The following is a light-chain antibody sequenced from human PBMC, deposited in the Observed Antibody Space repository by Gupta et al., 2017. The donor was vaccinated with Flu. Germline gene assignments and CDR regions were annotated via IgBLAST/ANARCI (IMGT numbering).Light chain of an antibody. V-gene: IGKV3-11*01. J-gene: IGKJ4*01. CDR2: DAS. CDR3: QQRSNCPMT. Sequence: EIQLTQSPPTLSSSPGERVTLTCRASQSVSSYLAWYQQHPGQAPSLLIYDASNRATGIPARFSGSGSGTDFTLTISSLEPEDFAVYYCQQRSNCPMTFGGGTKVEIK. CDR1: QSVSSY.